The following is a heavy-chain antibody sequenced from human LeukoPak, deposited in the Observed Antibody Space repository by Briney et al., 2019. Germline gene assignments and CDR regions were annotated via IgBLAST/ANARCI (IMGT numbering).Heavy chain of an antibody. Sequence: GRSLRLSCAASGFTFSSYAMHWVRQAPGKGLEWVAVISYDGSNKYYADSVKGRFTISRDNSKNTLYLQMNSLRAEDTAVYYCASNYYGDYGYFQHWGQGTLVTVSS. J-gene: IGHJ1*01. CDR1: GFTFSSYA. V-gene: IGHV3-30-3*01. CDR3: ASNYYGDYGYFQH. CDR2: ISYDGSNK. D-gene: IGHD4-17*01.